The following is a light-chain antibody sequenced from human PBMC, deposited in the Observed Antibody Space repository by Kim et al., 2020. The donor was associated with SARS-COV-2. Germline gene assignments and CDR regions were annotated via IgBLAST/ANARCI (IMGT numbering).Light chain of an antibody. CDR2: QDS. V-gene: IGLV3-1*01. Sequence: VSPGQTASITCSGDKLGDKYACWYQQKPGQSPVLVIYQDSKRPSGCPERFSGSNSGNTATLTISGTQAMDEADYYCQAWDSCTARVFGGGTQLTVL. CDR1: KLGDKY. J-gene: IGLJ2*01. CDR3: QAWDSCTARV.